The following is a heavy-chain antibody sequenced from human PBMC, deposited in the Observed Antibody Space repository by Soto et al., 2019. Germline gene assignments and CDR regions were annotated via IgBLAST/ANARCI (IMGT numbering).Heavy chain of an antibody. J-gene: IGHJ4*02. D-gene: IGHD4-17*01. V-gene: IGHV4-30-2*01. CDR3: ARGDYGGSFDF. Sequence: QLQLQESGSGLVKPSQTLSLTCAVSGASISSDDYSWRWSWIRQPPGKGLEWIGHVYQSGIAYHNPSLNSRATISVHKTKHQFSLELTSVTAADTAVYYCARGDYGGSFDFWGQGTLVTFSS. CDR1: GASISSDDYS. CDR2: VYQSGIA.